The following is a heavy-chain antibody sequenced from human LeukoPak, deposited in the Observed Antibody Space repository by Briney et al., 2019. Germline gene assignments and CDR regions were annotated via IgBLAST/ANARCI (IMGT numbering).Heavy chain of an antibody. CDR3: ARDREPHGFDY. V-gene: IGHV1-18*01. CDR1: GYSFTNYG. CDR2: ISAYNGNT. D-gene: IGHD1-14*01. Sequence: GASVKVSCKASGYSFTNYGISWVRQAPGQGLEWMGWISAYNGNTNYAQKLQGRVTMTTDTSTSTAYMELRSLRSDDTAVYYCARDREPHGFDYWGQGTLVTVSS. J-gene: IGHJ4*02.